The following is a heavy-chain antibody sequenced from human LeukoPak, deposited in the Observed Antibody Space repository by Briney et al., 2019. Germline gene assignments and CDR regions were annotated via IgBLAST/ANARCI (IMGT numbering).Heavy chain of an antibody. CDR2: ISAYNGNT. D-gene: IGHD1-26*01. Sequence: ASVTVSCTASGYTFTIYGISWVRQAPGQGLEWMGWISAYNGNTNYAQKLQGRVTMTTDTSTSTAYMELRSLRSDDTAVYYCARVRSGSSTIDYWGQGTLVTVSS. V-gene: IGHV1-18*01. CDR1: GYTFTIYG. J-gene: IGHJ4*02. CDR3: ARVRSGSSTIDY.